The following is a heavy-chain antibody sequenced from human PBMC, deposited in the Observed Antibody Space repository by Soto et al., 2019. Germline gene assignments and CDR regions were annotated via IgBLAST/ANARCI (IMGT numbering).Heavy chain of an antibody. Sequence: EVQLVESGGGLVQPGGSLRLSCAASGFTFSSYSMNWVRQAPGKGLEWVSSISSSSSYIYYADSVKGRFTISRDNDKNSLYLRMNSLRAEDTAVYYCAREGYSYGYCGMDVWGQGTTVTVSS. V-gene: IGHV3-21*01. J-gene: IGHJ6*02. CDR2: ISSSSSYI. CDR3: AREGYSYGYCGMDV. CDR1: GFTFSSYS. D-gene: IGHD5-18*01.